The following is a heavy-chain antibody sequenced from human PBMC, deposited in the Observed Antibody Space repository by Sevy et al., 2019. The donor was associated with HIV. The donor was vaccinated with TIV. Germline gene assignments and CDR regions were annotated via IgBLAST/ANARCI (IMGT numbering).Heavy chain of an antibody. Sequence: GGSLRLSCAASGFTFSSYAMHWVRQAPGKGLEWVAVISYDGSNKYYADSVKGRFTISRDNSKNTLYLQMNSLGAEDTAVYYCARGGDVLRFLEWLPDDYWGQGTLVTVSS. D-gene: IGHD3-3*01. CDR2: ISYDGSNK. CDR1: GFTFSSYA. J-gene: IGHJ4*02. V-gene: IGHV3-30-3*01. CDR3: ARGGDVLRFLEWLPDDY.